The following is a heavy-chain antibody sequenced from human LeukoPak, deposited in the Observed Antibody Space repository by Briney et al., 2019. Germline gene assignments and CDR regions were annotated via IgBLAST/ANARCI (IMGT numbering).Heavy chain of an antibody. CDR3: ARTYDFWSGYWADY. Sequence: SQTLSLTCTVSGGSISSGDYYWSWIRQPPGKGLAWIGYIYYSGSTYYNPSLKSRVTISVDTSKNQFSLKLSSVTAADTAVYYCARTYDFWSGYWADYWGQGTLVTVSS. V-gene: IGHV4-30-4*08. CDR1: GGSISSGDYY. CDR2: IYYSGST. D-gene: IGHD3-3*01. J-gene: IGHJ4*02.